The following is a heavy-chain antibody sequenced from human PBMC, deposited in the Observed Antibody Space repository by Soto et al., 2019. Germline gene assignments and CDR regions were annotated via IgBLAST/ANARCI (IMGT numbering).Heavy chain of an antibody. Sequence: ASVKVSCKASGYTFTVYYMHWVRQSPGQGLEWMGWINPNSGGTNYAQKFQGWVTMTRDTSISTAYMELSRLRSDDTAVYYCARDMGRAGYCSGGSCYSAFDIWGQGTMVTVSS. CDR1: GYTFTVYY. CDR3: ARDMGRAGYCSGGSCYSAFDI. V-gene: IGHV1-2*04. CDR2: INPNSGGT. D-gene: IGHD2-15*01. J-gene: IGHJ3*02.